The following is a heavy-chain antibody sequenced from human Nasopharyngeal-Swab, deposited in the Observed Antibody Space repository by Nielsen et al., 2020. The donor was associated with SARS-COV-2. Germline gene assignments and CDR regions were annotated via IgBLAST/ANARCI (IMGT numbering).Heavy chain of an antibody. V-gene: IGHV3-33*01. Sequence: GESLKISCAASGFTFCSYGMHWVRQAPGKGLEWVAVIWYDGSNKYYADSVKGRFTISRDNSKNTLYLQMNSLRAEDTAVYYCARESTPHYSSTSCLPDYWGQGTLVTVSS. CDR3: ARESTPHYSSTSCLPDY. J-gene: IGHJ4*02. D-gene: IGHD2-2*01. CDR1: GFTFCSYG. CDR2: IWYDGSNK.